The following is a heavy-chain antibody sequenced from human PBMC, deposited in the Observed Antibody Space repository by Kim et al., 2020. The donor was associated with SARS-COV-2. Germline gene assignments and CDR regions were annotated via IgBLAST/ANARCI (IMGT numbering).Heavy chain of an antibody. D-gene: IGHD6-19*01. J-gene: IGHJ4*02. Sequence: ADAVKGRFTISRDNSKNTLYLQMNSLRAEDTAVYYCARDPVGIAVYYFDYWGQGTLVTVSS. V-gene: IGHV3-30*01. CDR3: ARDPVGIAVYYFDY.